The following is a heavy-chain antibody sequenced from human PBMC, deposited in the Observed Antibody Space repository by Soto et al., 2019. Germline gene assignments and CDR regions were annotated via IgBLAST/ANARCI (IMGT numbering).Heavy chain of an antibody. CDR2: ISSSSSYI. D-gene: IGHD2-2*01. V-gene: IGHV3-21*01. CDR3: ARYSKLCRQRGCYYGMDV. Sequence: PGGSLRLSCAASEFTFSSYSMNWVRQAPGKGLEWVSSISSSSSYIYYADSVKGRFTISRDNAKNSLYLQMNSLSAEDTAVYYCARYSKLCRQRGCYYGMDVWGQGTTVSVSS. CDR1: EFTFSSYS. J-gene: IGHJ6*02.